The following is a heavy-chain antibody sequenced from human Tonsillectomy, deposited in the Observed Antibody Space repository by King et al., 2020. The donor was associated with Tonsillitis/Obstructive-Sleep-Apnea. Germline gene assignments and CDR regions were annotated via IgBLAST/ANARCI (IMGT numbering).Heavy chain of an antibody. Sequence: VQLVESGGGVVQPGRSLRLSCAASGFTFSSYGMHWVRQAPGKGLEWVAVISYDGSNKYYADSVKGRFTISRDNSKNTLYLQMNSLRAEESSLYYCAKRDPYYGFWCCRTFDPWGQGTLVTVSS. CDR1: GFTFSSYG. CDR3: AKRDPYYGFWCCRTFDP. CDR2: ISYDGSNK. J-gene: IGHJ5*02. V-gene: IGHV3-30*18. D-gene: IGHD3-3*01.